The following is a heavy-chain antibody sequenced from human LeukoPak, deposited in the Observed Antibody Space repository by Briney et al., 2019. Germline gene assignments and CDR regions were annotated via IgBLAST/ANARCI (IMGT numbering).Heavy chain of an antibody. J-gene: IGHJ4*02. CDR1: GYTFTSYY. D-gene: IGHD2-15*01. CDR2: INPSGGST. CDR3: AREAYCSGGSCPPAGD. Sequence: ASVKVSCKASGYTFTSYYMHWVRQAPGQGLEWMGIINPSGGSTSYAQKFQGRVTMTRDTSTSTVYMELSSLRSEDTAVYYCAREAYCSGGSCPPAGDWGQGTLVTVSS. V-gene: IGHV1-46*01.